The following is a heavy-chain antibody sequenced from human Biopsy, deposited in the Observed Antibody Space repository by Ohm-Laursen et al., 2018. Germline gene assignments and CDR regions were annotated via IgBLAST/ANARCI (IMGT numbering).Heavy chain of an antibody. CDR3: ARDSGILNYGNFKYYHYYGMDV. CDR2: IYYSVMT. CDR1: GGDINNYY. V-gene: IGHV4-59*01. Sequence: PGTLSLTCHVSGGDINNYYWSWIRQPPGKGLEWIGHIYYSVMTNYNPSLQSRVSISVDTSRNQVSLTLSSVTAADTAVYYCARDSGILNYGNFKYYHYYGMDVWGQGTKVTVSS. D-gene: IGHD4-11*01. J-gene: IGHJ6*02.